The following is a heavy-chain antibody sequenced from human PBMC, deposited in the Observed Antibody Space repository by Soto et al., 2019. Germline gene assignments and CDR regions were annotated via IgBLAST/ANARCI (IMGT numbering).Heavy chain of an antibody. V-gene: IGHV2-5*02. CDR1: GFSLSSSGEG. D-gene: IGHD3-3*01. J-gene: IGHJ5*02. CDR3: AHCQREYYDFSSGDYNFPNHFDP. Sequence: SGPTLVNPTQTLTLTCTFSGFSLSSSGEGVGWIRQPPGKALEWLGLIYWDDDRRYSPSLKNRLTITKDTSKDQVVLTLTNMDPADTATYYCAHCQREYYDFSSGDYNFPNHFDPWGQGILVTVSS. CDR2: IYWDDDR.